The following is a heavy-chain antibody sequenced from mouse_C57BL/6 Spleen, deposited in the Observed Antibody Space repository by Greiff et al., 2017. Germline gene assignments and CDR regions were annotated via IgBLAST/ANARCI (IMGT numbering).Heavy chain of an antibody. Sequence: VQLKESGPGLVKPSQSLSLTCSVTGYSITSGYYWNWIRQFPGNKLEWMGYISYDGSNNYNPSLKNRISITRDTSKNQFFLKLDSVTTEDTATYYCAREGGSSPSFDYWGQGTTLTVSS. CDR1: GYSITSGYY. CDR3: AREGGSSPSFDY. D-gene: IGHD1-1*01. J-gene: IGHJ2*01. CDR2: ISYDGSN. V-gene: IGHV3-6*01.